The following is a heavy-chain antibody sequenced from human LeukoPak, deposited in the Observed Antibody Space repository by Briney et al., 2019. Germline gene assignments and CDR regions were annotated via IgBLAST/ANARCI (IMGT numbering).Heavy chain of an antibody. D-gene: IGHD5-24*01. CDR2: IKQDGSET. CDR1: GFTFSDYW. J-gene: IGHJ6*03. Sequence: GGSLRLSCTASGFTFSDYWMNWVRQAPGKGLEWVANIKQDGSETSYVDSVKGRFTISRDNAKNSLYLQMNSLRAEDTAVYYRAEVPDRRDWYNFYFYYYQDVWGKGTTVTVSS. V-gene: IGHV3-7*01. CDR3: AEVPDRRDWYNFYFYYYQDV.